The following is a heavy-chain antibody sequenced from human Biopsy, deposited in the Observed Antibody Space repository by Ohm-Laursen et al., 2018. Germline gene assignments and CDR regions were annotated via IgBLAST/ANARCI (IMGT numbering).Heavy chain of an antibody. Sequence: TLSLTCIVSGGSISSYYWSWIRQPPGKGLECIGYIYYSGSTNYSPSLKSRVTMSVDTSKNQFSLKLSSVTAADTAVYYCARLWGGYHFHGMDVWGQGTTVTVSS. V-gene: IGHV4-59*08. D-gene: IGHD7-27*01. CDR2: IYYSGST. CDR1: GGSISSYY. J-gene: IGHJ6*02. CDR3: ARLWGGYHFHGMDV.